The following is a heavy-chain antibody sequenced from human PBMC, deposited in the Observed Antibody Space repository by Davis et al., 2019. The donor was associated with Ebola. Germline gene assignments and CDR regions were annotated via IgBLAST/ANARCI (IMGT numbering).Heavy chain of an antibody. CDR1: GYTFHSYW. V-gene: IGHV5-10-1*01. D-gene: IGHD6-6*01. Sequence: KVSCKGSGYTFHSYWISWVRQMPGKGLEWMGRIDPSDSYTNYSPSFQGHVTISADRSISTAYLQWSSLKASDTAMYYCARLGSSSPGDYWGQGTLVTVSS. J-gene: IGHJ4*02. CDR2: IDPSDSYT. CDR3: ARLGSSSPGDY.